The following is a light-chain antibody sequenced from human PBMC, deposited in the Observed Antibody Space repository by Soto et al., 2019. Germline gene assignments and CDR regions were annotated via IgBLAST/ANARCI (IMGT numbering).Light chain of an antibody. Sequence: IVLTHSPSTLSSFPFYRVTLSCMASQAVNTRLAWYQHKPGQAPRLLIYLASNRAAGVPARFSGSGSGTDFTLTISDVEPEDFALYYCHQRQSWPRTFGQGTKVDIK. CDR3: HQRQSWPRT. J-gene: IGKJ1*01. CDR1: QAVNTR. V-gene: IGKV3-11*01. CDR2: LAS.